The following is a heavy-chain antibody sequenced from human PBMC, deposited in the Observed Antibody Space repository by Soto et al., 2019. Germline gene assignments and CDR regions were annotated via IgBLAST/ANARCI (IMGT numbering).Heavy chain of an antibody. Sequence: GGSLRLSCAASGFTFSSYAMSWVRQAPGKGLEWVSAISGSGVSTYYADSVKGRFTISRDNSKNTLYLQMNSLRAEDTAVYYCAKVISDYGDYPDYWGQGTLVTVSS. J-gene: IGHJ4*02. CDR1: GFTFSSYA. CDR3: AKVISDYGDYPDY. V-gene: IGHV3-23*01. CDR2: ISGSGVST. D-gene: IGHD4-17*01.